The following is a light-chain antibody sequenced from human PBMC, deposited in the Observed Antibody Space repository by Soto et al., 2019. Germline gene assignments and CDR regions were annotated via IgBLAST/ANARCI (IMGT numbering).Light chain of an antibody. CDR2: KAS. CDR3: QQYNSYPYT. J-gene: IGKJ2*01. V-gene: IGKV1-5*03. CDR1: QSISSW. Sequence: DIQMTQSPSTLSASVGDRVTITCRASQSISSWLAWYQQKPGKAPKLLIYKASSLQSGVPSRFSGSGSGTEFTLTISSLQPDDFASYYCQQYNSYPYTFGQGTKLEIK.